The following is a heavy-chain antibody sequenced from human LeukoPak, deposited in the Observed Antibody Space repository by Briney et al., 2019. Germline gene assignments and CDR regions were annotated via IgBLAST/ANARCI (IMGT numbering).Heavy chain of an antibody. J-gene: IGHJ3*02. Sequence: GGYLRLSCGASGFTFSDYYMSWIRQAPGKGLEWVSYISSSGSTIYYADSVKGRFTISRDNAKNSLYLQMNSLRAEDTAVYYCASLCGSGSFHNAFDIWGQGTMVTVSS. CDR3: ASLCGSGSFHNAFDI. V-gene: IGHV3-11*04. CDR1: GFTFSDYY. CDR2: ISSSGSTI. D-gene: IGHD3-10*01.